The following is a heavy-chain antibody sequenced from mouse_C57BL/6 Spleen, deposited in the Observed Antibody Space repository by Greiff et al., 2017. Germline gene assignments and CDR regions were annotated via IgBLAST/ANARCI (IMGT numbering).Heavy chain of an antibody. Sequence: VQLQQPGAELVMPGASVKLSCKASGYTFTSYWMHWVKQRPGQGLEWIGEIDPSDSYTNYNQKFKGKSTLTVDKSSSTAYMQLSSLTSEDSAVYYCARQGYGSSDWYFDVWGTGTTVTVSS. V-gene: IGHV1-69*01. CDR2: IDPSDSYT. CDR1: GYTFTSYW. CDR3: ARQGYGSSDWYFDV. J-gene: IGHJ1*03. D-gene: IGHD1-1*01.